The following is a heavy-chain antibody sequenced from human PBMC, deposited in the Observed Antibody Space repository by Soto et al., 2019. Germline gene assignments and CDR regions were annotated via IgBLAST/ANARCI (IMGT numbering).Heavy chain of an antibody. CDR2: IYHSGST. D-gene: IGHD2-2*01. J-gene: IGHJ4*02. Sequence: SETLSLTCAVSCGSISSGGYSWSWIRQPPGKGLEWIGYIYHSGSTYYNPSLKSRVTISVDRSKNQFSLKLSSVTAADTAVYYCARVGCSSTSCSGVDYWGQGTLVTVSS. CDR1: CGSISSGGYS. V-gene: IGHV4-30-2*01. CDR3: ARVGCSSTSCSGVDY.